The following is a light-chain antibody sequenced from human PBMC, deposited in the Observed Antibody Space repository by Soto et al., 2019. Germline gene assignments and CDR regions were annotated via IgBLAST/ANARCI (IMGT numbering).Light chain of an antibody. J-gene: IGKJ4*01. CDR3: QQSYSTPLG. CDR2: AAS. Sequence: DIQMTQSPSSLSASVGDRVTITCRASRSISSYLNWYQQKPGKAPKLLIYAASSLQSGVPSRFSGSGSGTDFTLTISSLQPEDFATDYCQQSYSTPLGFGGGTKVEIK. CDR1: RSISSY. V-gene: IGKV1-39*01.